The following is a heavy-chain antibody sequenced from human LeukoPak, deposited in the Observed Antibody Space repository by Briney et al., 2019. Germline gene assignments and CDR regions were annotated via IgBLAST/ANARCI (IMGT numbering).Heavy chain of an antibody. Sequence: SETLSLTCTVSGGSISSYYWSWIRQPPGKGLEWIGYISYSGNTNYNPSLKSRVTISVDMSKNQFSLKLSSVTAADTAVYHCARLILSGSYLYYFDYWGQGALVTVSS. CDR3: ARLILSGSYLYYFDY. CDR2: ISYSGNT. J-gene: IGHJ4*02. V-gene: IGHV4-59*08. D-gene: IGHD1-26*01. CDR1: GGSISSYY.